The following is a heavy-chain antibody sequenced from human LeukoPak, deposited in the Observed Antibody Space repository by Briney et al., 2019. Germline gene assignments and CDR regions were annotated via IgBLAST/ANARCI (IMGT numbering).Heavy chain of an antibody. CDR3: ARYSRVTNGDY. CDR2: VNPNNGDT. V-gene: IGHV1-2*02. Sequence: ASVKVSCKASGYTFTGYYIHWVRQAPGQGLEWVGLVNPNNGDTKYAQKFQGRVTMTRDTSVSTSYMELSGLKSDDTAIYYCARYSRVTNGDYWGQGTLVTVSS. CDR1: GYTFTGYY. J-gene: IGHJ4*02. D-gene: IGHD1-26*01.